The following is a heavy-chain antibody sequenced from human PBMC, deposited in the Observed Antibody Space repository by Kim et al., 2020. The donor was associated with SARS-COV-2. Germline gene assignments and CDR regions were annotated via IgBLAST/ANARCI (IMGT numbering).Heavy chain of an antibody. D-gene: IGHD3-10*01. Sequence: SETLSLTCAVYGGSFSGYYWSWIRQPPGKGLEWIGEINHSGSTNYNPSLKSRVTILVDTSKNQFSLKLSSVTAADTAVYYCARTRGVDSFGTLYFFDYWGQGTLVTVSS. J-gene: IGHJ4*02. CDR2: INHSGST. CDR1: GGSFSGYY. V-gene: IGHV4-34*01. CDR3: ARTRGVDSFGTLYFFDY.